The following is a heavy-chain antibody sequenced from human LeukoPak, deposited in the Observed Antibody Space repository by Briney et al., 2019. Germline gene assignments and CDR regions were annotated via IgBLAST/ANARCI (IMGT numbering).Heavy chain of an antibody. V-gene: IGHV3-21*04. CDR2: ISSSSSYI. CDR3: AREMGGYRAFDI. CDR1: GFTFSSYS. Sequence: GGSLRLSCAASGFTFSSYSMNWVRQAPGKGLEWVSSISSSSSYIYYADSVKGRFTISRDNAKNSLYLQMNSLRAEDTAVYYCAREMGGYRAFDIWGQGTMVTVSS. D-gene: IGHD5-18*01. J-gene: IGHJ3*02.